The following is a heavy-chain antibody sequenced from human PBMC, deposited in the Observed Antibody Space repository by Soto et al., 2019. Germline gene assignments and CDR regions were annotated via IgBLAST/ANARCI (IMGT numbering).Heavy chain of an antibody. CDR2: ISRDEDNT. V-gene: IGHV3-23*01. J-gene: IGHJ4*02. Sequence: VLLLESGGGFVQPGGSVRLSCAAPQFTFGGIGLSWVRQSPGRGLEWVATISRDEDNTHYADSVNGRFTISKDRSTNTLHLHMASLRAEDTAMYYCVSWMSAHFDYWGRGTLVTVSS. D-gene: IGHD2-2*03. CDR3: VSWMSAHFDY. CDR1: QFTFGGIG.